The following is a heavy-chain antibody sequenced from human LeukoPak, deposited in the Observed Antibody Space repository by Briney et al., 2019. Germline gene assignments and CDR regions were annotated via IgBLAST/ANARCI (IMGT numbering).Heavy chain of an antibody. CDR1: GGSISSYY. Sequence: PSETLSLTCTVSGGSISSYYWSWIRQPPGKGLEWIGYVYYNGKTSYNPCLESRVTISVDTSKNQFSLTVNSVTAADTAVYYCARSAAGHQYYFDYWGQGTPVTVSS. CDR2: VYYNGKT. D-gene: IGHD2-2*01. V-gene: IGHV4-59*13. J-gene: IGHJ4*02. CDR3: ARSAAGHQYYFDY.